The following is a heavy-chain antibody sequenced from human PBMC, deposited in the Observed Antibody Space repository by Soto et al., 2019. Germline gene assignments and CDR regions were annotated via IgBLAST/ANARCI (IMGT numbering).Heavy chain of an antibody. D-gene: IGHD3-22*01. Sequence: QVQLVQSGAEVKKPGSSVKVSCKASGGTFSSYAISWVRQAPGQGREWMGGIIPIFGTANYAQKFQGRVTMTADESTSTAYMELSSLRSEDTAVYYCARLGIYDSSGYLPANLKALRGYFDYWGQGTLVTVSS. CDR3: ARLGIYDSSGYLPANLKALRGYFDY. J-gene: IGHJ4*02. V-gene: IGHV1-69*12. CDR1: GGTFSSYA. CDR2: IIPIFGTA.